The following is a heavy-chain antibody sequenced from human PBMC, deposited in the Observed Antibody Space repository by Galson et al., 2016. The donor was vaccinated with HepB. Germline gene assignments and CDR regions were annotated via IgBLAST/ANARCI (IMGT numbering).Heavy chain of an antibody. D-gene: IGHD6-13*01. CDR1: GFTFSNHY. J-gene: IGHJ4*02. V-gene: IGHV3-11*01. CDR3: ALRYINTWFYY. CDR2: ITSSGSAI. Sequence: SLRLSCAASGFTFSNHYMSWFRQAPGQGLEFISRITSSGSAIYYADSVKGRFAVSRDNAENSLYLQMNSLRVEDSAVYYCALRYINTWFYYWGQGTLVTVSP.